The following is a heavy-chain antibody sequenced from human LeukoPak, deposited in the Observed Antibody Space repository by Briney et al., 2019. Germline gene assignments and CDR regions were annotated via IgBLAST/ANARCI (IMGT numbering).Heavy chain of an antibody. D-gene: IGHD3-22*01. CDR1: GGPISSYY. Sequence: SSETLSLICTVSGGPISSYYWSWIRQPPGRGLEWIGSLYYTGSNNYNHSLKSRVTISVDTSKNQFSLKLSSVTAADTAVYYCARPGGYYDSSGYYYGFDYWGQGTLVTVSS. CDR3: ARPGGYYDSSGYYYGFDY. CDR2: LYYTGSN. V-gene: IGHV4-59*12. J-gene: IGHJ4*02.